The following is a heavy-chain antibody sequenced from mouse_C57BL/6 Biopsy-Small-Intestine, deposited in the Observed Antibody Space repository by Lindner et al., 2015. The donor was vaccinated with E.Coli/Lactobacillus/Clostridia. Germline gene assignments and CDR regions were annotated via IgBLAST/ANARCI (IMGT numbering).Heavy chain of an antibody. CDR3: ATDLGIGDTDY. Sequence: SVKVSCKVSGYTFTDLSIHWVRQAPAKGLEWMGGFDPDDGETIYAQKFQGRVTMTEDPSTDTAYMELSSLRSDDTAVYYCATDLGIGDTDYWGQGTLITVSS. CDR2: FDPDDGET. V-gene: IGHV1-18*01. J-gene: IGHJ4*01. CDR1: GYTFTDLS. D-gene: IGHD2-14*01.